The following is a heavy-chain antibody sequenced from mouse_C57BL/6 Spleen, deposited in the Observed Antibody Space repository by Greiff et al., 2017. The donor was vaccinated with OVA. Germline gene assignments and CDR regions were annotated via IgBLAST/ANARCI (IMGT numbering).Heavy chain of an antibody. D-gene: IGHD2-1*01. J-gene: IGHJ2*01. CDR1: GYTFTSYW. CDR2: IYPSDSET. V-gene: IGHV1-61*01. Sequence: QVQLQQPGAELVRPGSSVKLSCKASGYTFTSYWMDWVKQRPGQGLEWIGNIYPSDSETHYNQKFKDQATLTVDKSSSTAYMQLSSLTSEDSAVYYCASFRDFYSPWWGQGTTLTVSS. CDR3: ASFRDFYSPW.